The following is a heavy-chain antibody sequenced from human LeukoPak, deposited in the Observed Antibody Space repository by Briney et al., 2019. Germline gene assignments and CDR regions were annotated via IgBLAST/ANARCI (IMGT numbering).Heavy chain of an antibody. V-gene: IGHV3-21*01. CDR3: ARDVSNPLLYYYYMDV. CDR1: GFTFSTYS. D-gene: IGHD1-26*01. J-gene: IGHJ6*03. Sequence: GSLRLSCAASGFTFSTYSMNWVRQAPGKGLEWVSSISSSSNYIYYADSVKGRFTISRDNAKNSLYLQMNSLRAEDTAVYYCARDVSNPLLYYYYMDVWGKGTTVTVSS. CDR2: ISSSSNYI.